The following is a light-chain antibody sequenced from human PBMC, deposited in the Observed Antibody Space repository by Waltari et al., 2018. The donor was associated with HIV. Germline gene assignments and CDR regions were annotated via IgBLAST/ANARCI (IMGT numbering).Light chain of an antibody. CDR3: QQYGNSPYT. CDR1: QSVSSNY. J-gene: IGKJ2*01. Sequence: DIVLTQSPGTLSLSPGERATLSCRASQSVSSNYLAWYQQKPGQALRLLIYGASRRATGIPDRFSGSGSGTDFTLTISRLEPEDLAVYYCQQYGNSPYTFGQGTKLEIK. V-gene: IGKV3-20*01. CDR2: GAS.